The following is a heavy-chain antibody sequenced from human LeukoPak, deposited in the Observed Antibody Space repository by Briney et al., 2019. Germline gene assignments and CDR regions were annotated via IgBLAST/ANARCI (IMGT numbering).Heavy chain of an antibody. Sequence: PSETLSLTCTVSGGSISSYYWSWIRQPPGKGLEWIGCIYYSGSTNYNPSLKSRVTISVDTSRIQFSLKLSSVTAADTAVYYCARAVGYYDSSGYSIDAFDIWGQGTMVTVSS. CDR2: IYYSGST. D-gene: IGHD3-22*01. V-gene: IGHV4-59*12. CDR3: ARAVGYYDSSGYSIDAFDI. CDR1: GGSISSYY. J-gene: IGHJ3*02.